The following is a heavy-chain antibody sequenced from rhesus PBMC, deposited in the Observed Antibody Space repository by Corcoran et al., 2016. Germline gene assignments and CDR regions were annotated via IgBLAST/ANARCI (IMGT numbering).Heavy chain of an antibody. Sequence: QVQLQESGPGLVKPSETLSLTCAVSGYSISSGYYWSWIRPPPGKGLEWIGYITYCGSTSYNPSLKSRVTISRDTSKNQFSLKLSSVTAADTAVYYCASRIAGTNNHFDYWGQGVLVTVSS. CDR3: ASRIAGTNNHFDY. D-gene: IGHD1-1*01. V-gene: IGHV4-122*02. J-gene: IGHJ4*01. CDR2: ITYCGST. CDR1: GYSISSGYY.